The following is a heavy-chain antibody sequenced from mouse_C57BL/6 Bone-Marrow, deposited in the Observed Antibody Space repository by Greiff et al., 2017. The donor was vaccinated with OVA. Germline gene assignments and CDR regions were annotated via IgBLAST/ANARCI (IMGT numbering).Heavy chain of an antibody. J-gene: IGHJ2*01. CDR2: IRNKANGYTT. CDR1: GFTFTDYY. Sequence: DVKLQESGGGLVQPGGSLSLSCAASGFTFTDYYMSWVRQPPGKALEWLGFIRNKANGYTTEYSASVKGRFTISRDNSQSILYLQMNALRAEDSATYYCARYISPIYDLLFDYWGQGTTLTVSS. V-gene: IGHV7-3*01. D-gene: IGHD1-1*01. CDR3: ARYISPIYDLLFDY.